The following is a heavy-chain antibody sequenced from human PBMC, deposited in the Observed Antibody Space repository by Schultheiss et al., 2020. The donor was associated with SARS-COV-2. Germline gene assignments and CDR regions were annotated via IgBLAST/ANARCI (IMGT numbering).Heavy chain of an antibody. J-gene: IGHJ6*03. Sequence: GGSLRLSCAASGFTFDDYAMSWVRQAPGKGLEWVSGITWSGGRTFYADSVKGRFTISRDNSKTTLYLQMNSLRAEDTAVYYCARDESLLPSPVRGGIVVVPAAPFYMDVWGKGTTVTVSS. D-gene: IGHD2-2*01. CDR2: ITWSGGRT. CDR3: ARDESLLPSPVRGGIVVVPAAPFYMDV. CDR1: GFTFDDYA. V-gene: IGHV3-20*04.